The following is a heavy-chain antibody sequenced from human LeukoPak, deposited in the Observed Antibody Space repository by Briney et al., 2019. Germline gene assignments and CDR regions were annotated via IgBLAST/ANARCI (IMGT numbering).Heavy chain of an antibody. V-gene: IGHV3-30*02. CDR3: TSNYSSSY. CDR1: GFTFSTFG. CDR2: IRYDGSYK. Sequence: GGSLRLSCAASGFTFSTFGMHWVRQAPGKGLEWVAFIRYDGSYKDHADSVKGQFTVSRDNSKNTLYLQMNSLRAEDTAVYYCTSNYSSSYWGQGTLVTVSS. D-gene: IGHD6-13*01. J-gene: IGHJ4*02.